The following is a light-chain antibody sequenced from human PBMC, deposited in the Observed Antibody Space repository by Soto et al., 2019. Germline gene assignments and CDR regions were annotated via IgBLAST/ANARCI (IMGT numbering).Light chain of an antibody. J-gene: IGKJ2*01. V-gene: IGKV3-20*01. CDR3: QQYGESSYA. CDR2: GAS. CDR1: QSVTKRF. Sequence: EIVLTQSPGTLSLSPGETATLSCRASQSVTKRFLTWYQQKPGQDPRLIIYGASSRATGIPDRFSGGGSGTDFTLTINRLEPEDFAVYYCQQYGESSYAFGQGTKLQIK.